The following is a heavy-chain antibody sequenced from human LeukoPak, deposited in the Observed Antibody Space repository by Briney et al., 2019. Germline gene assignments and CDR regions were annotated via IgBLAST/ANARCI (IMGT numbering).Heavy chain of an antibody. J-gene: IGHJ6*02. D-gene: IGHD2-15*01. CDR1: GGSISSYY. CDR2: IYYSGST. V-gene: IGHV4-59*01. CDR3: ARAKGSGNYYYYGMDV. Sequence: SETLSLTCTVSGGSISSYYWSWIRQPPGKGLEWIGYIYYSGSTNYNPSLKSRVTISVDTSKNQFSLKLSSVTAADTAVYYCARAKGSGNYYYYGMDVWGQGTTVTVSS.